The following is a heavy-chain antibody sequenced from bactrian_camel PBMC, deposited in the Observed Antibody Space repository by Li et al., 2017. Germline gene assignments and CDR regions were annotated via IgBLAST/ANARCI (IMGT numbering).Heavy chain of an antibody. CDR2: FKAGGGSQ. V-gene: IGHV3S40*01. Sequence: VQLVESGGGLVQPGDSVRLSCSASGVTLSSECVAWFRQAPGKEREGVAAFKAGGGSQNYADSVKGRFTISVDNAKNPVMVYLQMPTLIPDDTAMYYCAAGSWVAGSLDEHDYVHWGQGTQVTVS. J-gene: IGHJ4*01. CDR1: GVTLSSEC. CDR3: AAGSWVAGSLDEHDYVH. D-gene: IGHD6*01.